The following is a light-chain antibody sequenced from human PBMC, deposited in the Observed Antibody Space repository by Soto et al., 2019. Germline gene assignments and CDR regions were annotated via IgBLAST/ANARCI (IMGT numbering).Light chain of an antibody. V-gene: IGLV2-14*03. CDR1: SSDVGGFIY. J-gene: IGLJ1*01. CDR2: DVN. CDR3: VSYTTSTSYV. Sequence: VLTQPASVSGSPGQSITISCTGTSSDVGGFIYVSWYQQHPGKAPKLMIYDVNNRPSGVSNRFSGSKSGNTASLTISGLQTEDEADYYCVSYTTSTSYVFGSGTKVTV.